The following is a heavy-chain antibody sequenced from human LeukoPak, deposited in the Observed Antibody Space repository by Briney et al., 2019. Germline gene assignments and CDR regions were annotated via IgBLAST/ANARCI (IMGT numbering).Heavy chain of an antibody. CDR3: ARDSTIPGYSSGWYGGYDY. CDR2: ISSSGSTI. J-gene: IGHJ4*02. V-gene: IGHV3-11*01. D-gene: IGHD6-19*01. CDR1: GFTFSDYY. Sequence: GGSLRLSCAASGFTFSDYYMSWIRQAPGKGLEWVSYISSSGSTIYYADSVKGRFTISRDNAKNSLYLQMNSLRAEDTAVYYCARDSTIPGYSSGWYGGYDYWGQGTLVTVSS.